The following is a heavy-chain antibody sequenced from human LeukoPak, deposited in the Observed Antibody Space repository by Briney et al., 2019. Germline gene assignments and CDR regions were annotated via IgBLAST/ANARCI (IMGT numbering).Heavy chain of an antibody. J-gene: IGHJ6*04. D-gene: IGHD6-6*01. CDR1: GGTFSSYA. V-gene: IGHV1-69*05. CDR3: ARGRLSARLIGMDV. Sequence: ASVKVSCKASGGTFSSYAISWVRQAPGQGLEWMGGFIPIFGTANYAQKFQGRDTITTDESTSTAYMELSSLRSEDTAVYYCARGRLSARLIGMDVWGKGTTVTVSS. CDR2: FIPIFGTA.